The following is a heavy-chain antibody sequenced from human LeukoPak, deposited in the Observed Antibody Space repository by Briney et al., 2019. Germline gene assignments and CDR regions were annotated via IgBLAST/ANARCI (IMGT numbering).Heavy chain of an antibody. V-gene: IGHV3-7*01. CDR1: GFTFSSYW. D-gene: IGHD3-9*01. CDR2: IKQDGSEK. Sequence: GGSLRLSCVASGFTFSSYWMSWVRQAPGEGLEWVANIKQDGSEKYYVDSVKGRFTISRDNAKNSLYLQMNSLRAEDTAVYYCARAQKYFGVDVWGKGTTVTVSS. J-gene: IGHJ6*04. CDR3: ARAQKYFGVDV.